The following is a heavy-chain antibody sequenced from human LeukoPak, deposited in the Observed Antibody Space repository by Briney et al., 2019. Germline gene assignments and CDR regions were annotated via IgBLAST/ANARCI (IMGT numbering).Heavy chain of an antibody. CDR1: GGSMSRYY. J-gene: IGHJ4*02. D-gene: IGHD3-10*01. V-gene: IGHV4-59*01. CDR2: IYYSGST. CDR3: ARLLWFGGVNSGFDY. Sequence: SETLSLTCTVSGGSMSRYYWSWIRQPPGKGLEWIGYIYYSGSTNYNPSLKSRVTISLDTSKNQFSLKLSSVTAADTAVYYCARLLWFGGVNSGFDYWGQGTLVTVSS.